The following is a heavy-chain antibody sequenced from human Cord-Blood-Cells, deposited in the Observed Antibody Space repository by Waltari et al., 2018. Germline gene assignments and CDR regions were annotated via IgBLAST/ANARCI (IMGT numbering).Heavy chain of an antibody. V-gene: IGHV1-69*09. CDR1: GGIFSSYA. Sequence: QPQLVPSGVDVTTPGTSVKFSSKASGGIFSSYAISWVRQAPGQGLEWMGRIIPILGIANYAQKFQGRVTITADKSTSTAYMELSSLRSEDTAVYYCARGEVAVAGGFDYWGQGTLVTVSS. J-gene: IGHJ4*02. CDR3: ARGEVAVAGGFDY. D-gene: IGHD6-19*01. CDR2: IIPILGIA.